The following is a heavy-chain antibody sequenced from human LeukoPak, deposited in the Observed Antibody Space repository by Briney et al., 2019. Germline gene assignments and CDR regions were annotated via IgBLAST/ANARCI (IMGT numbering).Heavy chain of an antibody. CDR2: IYYSGST. V-gene: IGHV4-39*01. CDR1: GGSISSSSYY. CDR3: ARVRSLRGGFDP. J-gene: IGHJ5*02. Sequence: SETLSLTCTVSGGSISSSSYYWGWIRQPPGKGLEWIGSIYYSGSTYYSPSLKSRVTISVDTSKNQFSLKLSSVTAADTAVYYCARVRSLRGGFDPWGQGTLVTVSS. D-gene: IGHD5-12*01.